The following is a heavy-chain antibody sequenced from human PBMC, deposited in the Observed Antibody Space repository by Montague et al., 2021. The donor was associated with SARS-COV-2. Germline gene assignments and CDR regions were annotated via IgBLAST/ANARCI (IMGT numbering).Heavy chain of an antibody. CDR1: GGSFSGYY. V-gene: IGHV4-34*01. CDR3: ARGGTYHYGMDV. CDR2: IYYAGNT. J-gene: IGHJ6*02. D-gene: IGHD3-10*01. Sequence: SETLSLTCAVYGGSFSGYYWSWTRQPPGKGLEWIGEIYYAGNTNYNPSLKSRVTIFIDKSKNHFSLQLSSVTAADTAVYYCARGGTYHYGMDVWGQGTTVAVSS.